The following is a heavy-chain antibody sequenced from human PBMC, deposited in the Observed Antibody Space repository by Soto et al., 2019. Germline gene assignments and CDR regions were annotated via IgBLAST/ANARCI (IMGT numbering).Heavy chain of an antibody. D-gene: IGHD3-3*01. CDR3: ARVAITIFGVVRKYNWFDP. CDR1: GGSFSGYY. CDR2: INHSGST. Sequence: SETLSLTCAVYGGSFSGYYWSWIRQPPGKGLEWIGEINHSGSTNYNPSLKSRVTISVDTSKNQFSLKLSSVTAADTAVYYCARVAITIFGVVRKYNWFDPWGQGTLVTV. J-gene: IGHJ5*02. V-gene: IGHV4-34*01.